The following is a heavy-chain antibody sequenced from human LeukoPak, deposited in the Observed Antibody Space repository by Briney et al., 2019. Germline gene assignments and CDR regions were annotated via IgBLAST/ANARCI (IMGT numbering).Heavy chain of an antibody. Sequence: SETLSLTCTVSGGSISSYYWSWIRQPPGQGLEWIGYIYYSGSTNYNPSLKSRVTISVDTSKNQFSLKLSSVTAADTAVYYCAREGKTTQYYYYYMDVWGEGTTVTVSS. J-gene: IGHJ6*03. CDR3: AREGKTTQYYYYYMDV. V-gene: IGHV4-59*01. CDR1: GGSISSYY. D-gene: IGHD1-7*01. CDR2: IYYSGST.